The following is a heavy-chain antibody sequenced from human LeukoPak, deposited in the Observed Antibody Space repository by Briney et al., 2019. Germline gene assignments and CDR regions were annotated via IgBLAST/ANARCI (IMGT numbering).Heavy chain of an antibody. Sequence: SVKVSCKASGGTFSSYAISWVRQAPGQGLEWMGGIIPIFGTANYAQKFQGRVTITADESTSTAYMELSSLRSEDAAVYYCARGGTSNTDAFDIWGQGTMVTVSS. J-gene: IGHJ3*02. CDR2: IIPIFGTA. V-gene: IGHV1-69*13. D-gene: IGHD2-15*01. CDR1: GGTFSSYA. CDR3: ARGGTSNTDAFDI.